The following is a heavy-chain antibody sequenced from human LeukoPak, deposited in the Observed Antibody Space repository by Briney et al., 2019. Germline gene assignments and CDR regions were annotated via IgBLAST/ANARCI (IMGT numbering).Heavy chain of an antibody. CDR3: ARQNLRFLEWLPTHYYYYYMDV. Sequence: PSETLSLTCTVSGGSISSSSYYWGWIRQPPGKGLEWIGSIYYSGSTYYNPSLKSRVTISVDTSKNQFSLKLSPVTAADTAVYYCARQNLRFLEWLPTHYYYYYMDVWGKGTTVTVSS. D-gene: IGHD3-3*01. V-gene: IGHV4-39*01. CDR2: IYYSGST. J-gene: IGHJ6*03. CDR1: GGSISSSSYY.